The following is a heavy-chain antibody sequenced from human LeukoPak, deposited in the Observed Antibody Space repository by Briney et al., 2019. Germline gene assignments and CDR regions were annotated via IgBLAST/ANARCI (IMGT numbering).Heavy chain of an antibody. V-gene: IGHV4-34*01. CDR1: GGSFSGYY. CDR2: INHSGSP. Sequence: SETLSLTCAVYGGSFSGYYWSWIRQPPGKGLEWIGEINHSGSPNYNPSLKSRVTISVDTSKNQFSLKLSSVTAADTAVYYCARGIRLRYFDWFSFDYWGQGTLVTVSS. D-gene: IGHD3-9*01. J-gene: IGHJ4*02. CDR3: ARGIRLRYFDWFSFDY.